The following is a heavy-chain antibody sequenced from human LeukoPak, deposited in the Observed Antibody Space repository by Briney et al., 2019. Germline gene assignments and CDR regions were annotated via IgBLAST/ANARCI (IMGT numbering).Heavy chain of an antibody. CDR2: INHSGST. CDR3: ARAGFDSRLAFDY. J-gene: IGHJ4*02. Sequence: SVTLSLTCAVYGGSFSGYYWSWIRQPPGKGLEWIGEINHSGSTNYNPSLKSRVTVSVDTSKNQFSLKLSSVTAADTAVYYCARAGFDSRLAFDYWGQGTLVTVSS. V-gene: IGHV4-34*01. D-gene: IGHD3-22*01. CDR1: GGSFSGYY.